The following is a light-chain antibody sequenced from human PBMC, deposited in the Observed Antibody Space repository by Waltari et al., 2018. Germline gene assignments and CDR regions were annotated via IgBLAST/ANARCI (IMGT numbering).Light chain of an antibody. J-gene: IGLJ1*01. CDR1: SSDVGAYNY. Sequence: QSALTQPPSASGSPGQSVTFSCPGTSSDVGAYNYVSWYQQHPGKAPKVLIYNIHNRPSGVPDPFSGAKSGNTASLTVSGLQAEDEADYYCTSYAGTNSYVFGTGTKVTVL. V-gene: IGLV2-8*01. CDR2: NIH. CDR3: TSYAGTNSYV.